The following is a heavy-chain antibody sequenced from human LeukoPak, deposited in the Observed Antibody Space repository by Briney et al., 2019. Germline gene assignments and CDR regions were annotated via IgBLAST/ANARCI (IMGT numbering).Heavy chain of an antibody. V-gene: IGHV3-33*01. Sequence: PGRSLRLSCAASGFTFSSYGMHWVRQAPGKGLEWVAVIWYDGSNKYYADSVKGRFTNSRDNSKNTLYLPMNSLRAEDTAVYYCARGSKKTYYMDVWGKGTTVTVSS. CDR1: GFTFSSYG. CDR2: IWYDGSNK. J-gene: IGHJ6*03. CDR3: ARGSKKTYYMDV.